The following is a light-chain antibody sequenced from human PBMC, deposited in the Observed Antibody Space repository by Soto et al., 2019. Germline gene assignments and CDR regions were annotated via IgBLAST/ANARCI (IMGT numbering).Light chain of an antibody. Sequence: AIQLTQSPSSLSASVGDRVTITCRASQGISGALAWYQGKPGKPPKLLIYDASTLQSGVPSRFSGSGSGTDFTLTISSLQPEDFATYYCQQYNSYLRTFGQGTKVVIK. CDR3: QQYNSYLRT. J-gene: IGKJ1*01. CDR2: DAS. CDR1: QGISGA. V-gene: IGKV1-13*02.